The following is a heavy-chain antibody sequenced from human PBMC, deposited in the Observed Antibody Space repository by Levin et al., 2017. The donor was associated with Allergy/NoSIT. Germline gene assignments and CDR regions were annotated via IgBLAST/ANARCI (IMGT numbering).Heavy chain of an antibody. V-gene: IGHV1-46*01. J-gene: IGHJ4*02. CDR1: GYXXANXX. D-gene: IGHD6-6*01. CDR2: INPDDGST. Sequence: GASVKVSCKAAGYXXANXXMHGGRTAPGQGLEWLGIINPDDGSTTYAQRFQGRVTMTRDTSTSTLYMQLSSLRSEDTAVYYCAREEIYAASGIEARPGVDYWGQGTLVTVSS. CDR3: AREEIYAASGIEARPGVDY.